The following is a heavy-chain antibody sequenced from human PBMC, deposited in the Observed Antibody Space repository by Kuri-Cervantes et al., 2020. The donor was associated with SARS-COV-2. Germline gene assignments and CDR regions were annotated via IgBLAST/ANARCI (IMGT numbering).Heavy chain of an antibody. CDR1: GYTFTGYY. CDR3: ARFRITMRGFDP. CDR2: INPNSGGT. Sequence: ASVKVSCKASGYTFTGYYKHWVRQAPGQGLEWMGWINPNSGGTNYAQKFQGRVTMTRDTSISTAYMELSRLRSDDTAVYYCARFRITMRGFDPWGQGTLVTVSS. V-gene: IGHV1-2*02. J-gene: IGHJ5*02. D-gene: IGHD3-22*01.